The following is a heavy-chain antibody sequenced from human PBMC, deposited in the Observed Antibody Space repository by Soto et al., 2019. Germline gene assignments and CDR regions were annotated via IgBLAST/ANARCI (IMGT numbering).Heavy chain of an antibody. J-gene: IGHJ6*02. CDR3: AGIRFLEWLSYGIGGMDV. CDR2: ISYDGSNK. CDR1: GFTFSSYA. V-gene: IGHV3-30-3*01. Sequence: GGSLRLSCAASGFTFSSYAMHWVRQAPGKGLEWVAVISYDGSNKYYADSVKGRFTISRDNSKNTLYLQMNSLRAEDTAVYYCAGIRFLEWLSYGIGGMDVWGQGTTVTVSS. D-gene: IGHD3-3*01.